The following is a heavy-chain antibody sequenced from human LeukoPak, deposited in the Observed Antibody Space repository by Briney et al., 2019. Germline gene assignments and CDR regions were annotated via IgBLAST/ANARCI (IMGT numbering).Heavy chain of an antibody. CDR3: ARDLWDGTAT. D-gene: IGHD1-26*01. CDR2: IYKNGDT. J-gene: IGHJ5*02. Sequence: GGSLRLSCAASGTNYMSWVRQPPGKGLEWVSVIYKNGDTYYAESVKGRFTISKDSSRNTVFLQMNSLRADDTAVYYCARDLWDGTATWGQGTLVTVSS. V-gene: IGHV3-66*01. CDR1: GTNY.